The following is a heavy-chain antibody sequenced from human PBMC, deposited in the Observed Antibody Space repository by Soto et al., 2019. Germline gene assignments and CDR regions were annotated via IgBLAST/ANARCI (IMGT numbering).Heavy chain of an antibody. J-gene: IGHJ5*02. Sequence: TVGSLRLSCAASGFTFSTYSMNWVRQAPGKGLEWVSYISYTSTTIYYADSVRGRFTISRDNVKNSLFLQMNSLRDEDTAVYYCARDNGLAGSFDPWGQGTLVTVSS. CDR2: ISYTSTTI. CDR1: GFTFSTYS. D-gene: IGHD2-21*01. CDR3: ARDNGLAGSFDP. V-gene: IGHV3-48*02.